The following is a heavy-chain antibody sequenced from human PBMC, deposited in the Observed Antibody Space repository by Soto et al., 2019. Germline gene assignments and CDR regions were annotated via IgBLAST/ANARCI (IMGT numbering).Heavy chain of an antibody. D-gene: IGHD3-22*01. J-gene: IGHJ5*02. Sequence: GASVKVSCKASGYTFTSYAMHWVRQAPGQRLEWMGWINAGNGNTKYSQKFQGRVTITRDTSASTAYMELSSLRSEDTAVYYCARSAVQYYYDSSGYSSWGQGTLVTVPQ. CDR1: GYTFTSYA. CDR2: INAGNGNT. CDR3: ARSAVQYYYDSSGYSS. V-gene: IGHV1-3*01.